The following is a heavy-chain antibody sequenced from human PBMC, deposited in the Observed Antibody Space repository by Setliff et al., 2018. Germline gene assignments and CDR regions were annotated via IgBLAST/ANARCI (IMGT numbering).Heavy chain of an antibody. CDR2: TIPSFGST. J-gene: IGHJ6*03. CDR3: ARERGDIVSTTSYYYYMDI. V-gene: IGHV1-69*06. D-gene: IGHD5-12*01. CDR1: GGTFRSYG. Sequence: GASVKVSCKASGGTFRSYGISWVRQAPGQGLEWMGGTIPSFGSTIYAQKFQGRVTMTEDTSTDTAYMEMSSLRSEDTAVYYCARERGDIVSTTSYYYYMDIWGKGTTVTVSS.